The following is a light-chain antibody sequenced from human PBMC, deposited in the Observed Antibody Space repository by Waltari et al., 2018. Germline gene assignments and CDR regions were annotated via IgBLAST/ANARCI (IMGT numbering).Light chain of an antibody. CDR2: DAS. Sequence: EIVLTQSPGTLSLSPGERATLSCRASQSVCRSLAWYQQKPGQAPRLLIYDASSRAAGITDRFSGSGSGTDFSLAISRLEPEDFAVYYCQKYVSLPATFGQGTKVEIK. CDR1: QSVCRS. J-gene: IGKJ1*01. CDR3: QKYVSLPAT. V-gene: IGKV3-20*01.